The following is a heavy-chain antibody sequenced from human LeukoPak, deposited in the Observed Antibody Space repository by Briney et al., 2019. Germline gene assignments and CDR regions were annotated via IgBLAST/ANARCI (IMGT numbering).Heavy chain of an antibody. CDR3: ARGHTAVTRHFDF. Sequence: GGSLRLSCAASGFTFSSYEMNWVRQAPGKGLEWVSYISSSGSTIYYADSVKGRFTISRDNAKNSLYLQMNSLRAEDTAVYYCARGHTAVTRHFDFWGQGTLVTASS. CDR1: GFTFSSYE. D-gene: IGHD4-17*01. CDR2: ISSSGSTI. V-gene: IGHV3-48*03. J-gene: IGHJ4*02.